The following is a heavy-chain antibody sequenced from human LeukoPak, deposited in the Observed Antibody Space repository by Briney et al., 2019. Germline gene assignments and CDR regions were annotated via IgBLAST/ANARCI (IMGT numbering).Heavy chain of an antibody. CDR1: GYTFTSYG. D-gene: IGHD3-3*01. CDR3: ARGITIFGVVITPWTYFDY. J-gene: IGHJ4*02. CDR2: FRAYNGNT. V-gene: IGHV1-18*01. Sequence: ASVKGACKASGYTFTSYGISLVRQAPGQVHDRLVLFRAYNGNTNYAQKLQGRVTMTTDTSTSTAYMELRSLRSDDAAVYYCARGITIFGVVITPWTYFDYWGQGTLVTVSS.